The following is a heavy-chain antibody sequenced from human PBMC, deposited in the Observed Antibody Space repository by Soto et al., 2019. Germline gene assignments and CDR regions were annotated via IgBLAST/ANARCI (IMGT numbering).Heavy chain of an antibody. D-gene: IGHD6-6*01. Sequence: GGSLRLSCASSGFTVSSNYMSWVRQATGKGLEWVSVIYSGGSTYYADSVKGRFTISRHNSKNTLYLQMNSLRAEDTAVYYCARPYLGNTYSSPSSLDYYYMDVWGKGTTVTVSS. CDR1: GFTVSSNY. V-gene: IGHV3-53*04. CDR2: IYSGGST. CDR3: ARPYLGNTYSSPSSLDYYYMDV. J-gene: IGHJ6*03.